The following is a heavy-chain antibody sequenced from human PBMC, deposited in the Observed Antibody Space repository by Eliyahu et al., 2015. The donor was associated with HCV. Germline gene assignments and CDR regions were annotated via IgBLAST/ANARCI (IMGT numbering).Heavy chain of an antibody. D-gene: IGHD1-20*01. V-gene: IGHV1-2*02. Sequence: QAQLVQSGAEVKEPGASVKVSCKASGYIFTAYYIHWVRQAPGQGLEWVGWXNTRSGDTRHAQKFQDGVIMTTDASITTAHIELRSLTSDDTAVYFCARGPLTASETFGYYGLDVWGQGTTVTVSS. J-gene: IGHJ6*02. CDR1: GYIFTAYY. CDR3: ARGPLTASETFGYYGLDV. CDR2: XNTRSGDT.